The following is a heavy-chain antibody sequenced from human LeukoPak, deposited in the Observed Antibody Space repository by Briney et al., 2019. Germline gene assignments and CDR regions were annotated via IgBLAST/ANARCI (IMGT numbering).Heavy chain of an antibody. Sequence: SGGSLRLSCAASGFTVSDNYMSWVRQAPGKGLEWVSVVYSSDNTYYADSVKGRFTISRDNSKNTLYLQMNSLRAEDTAVYYCARDREPGTSASRFDYWGQGTLVTVSS. CDR2: VYSSDNT. CDR3: ARDREPGTSASRFDY. D-gene: IGHD2-8*02. J-gene: IGHJ4*02. V-gene: IGHV3-53*01. CDR1: GFTVSDNY.